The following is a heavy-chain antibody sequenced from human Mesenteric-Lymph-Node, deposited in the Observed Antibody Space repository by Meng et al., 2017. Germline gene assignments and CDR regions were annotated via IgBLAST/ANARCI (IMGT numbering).Heavy chain of an antibody. CDR1: GCSISSYY. V-gene: IGHV4-4*07. CDR2: IYTSGST. J-gene: IGHJ4*02. Sequence: QVPLQKPGPGLVNPSETLSLTCTVSGCSISSYYWSWIRQPAGKGLEWIGRIYTSGSTNYNPSLKSRVTMSVDTSKNQFSLKLSSVTAADTAVYYCSRGPGITTRPPFDYWGQGNMVTVSS. D-gene: IGHD6-6*01. CDR3: SRGPGITTRPPFDY.